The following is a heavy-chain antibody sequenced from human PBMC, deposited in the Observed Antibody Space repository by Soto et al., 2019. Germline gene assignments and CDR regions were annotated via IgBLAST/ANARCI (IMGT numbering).Heavy chain of an antibody. CDR3: AREDRYCRGSSCSITGDAFDI. D-gene: IGHD2-15*01. J-gene: IGHJ3*02. V-gene: IGHV3-66*01. Sequence: PGGSLRLSCVASEFIVTSTYMNWVRQAPGKGLEWVAVISNDGDTHYADSVRGRFSLSRDISTNTLHLQMSSLRVEDTAVYYCAREDRYCRGSSCSITGDAFDIWGQGTMVTVSS. CDR2: ISNDGDT. CDR1: EFIVTSTY.